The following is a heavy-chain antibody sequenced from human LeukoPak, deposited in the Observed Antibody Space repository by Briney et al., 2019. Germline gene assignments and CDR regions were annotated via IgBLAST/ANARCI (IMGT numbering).Heavy chain of an antibody. V-gene: IGHV3-43D*03. CDR1: GFTFDDYA. CDR2: ISWDGGST. J-gene: IGHJ4*02. CDR3: AKDASRGYSYGSDY. D-gene: IGHD5-18*01. Sequence: GGSLRLSCAASGFTFDDYAMHWVRQAPGKGLEWVSLISWDGGSTYYADSVKGRFTISRDNSKNSLYLQVNSLRAEDTALYYCAKDASRGYSYGSDYWGQGTLVTVSS.